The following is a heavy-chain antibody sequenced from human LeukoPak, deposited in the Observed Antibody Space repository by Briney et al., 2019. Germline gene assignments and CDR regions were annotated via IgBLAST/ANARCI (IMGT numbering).Heavy chain of an antibody. CDR1: GFTFSSYG. CDR3: ARIDYYDGSGLFDY. Sequence: PGGSLRLSCAASGFTFSSYGMHWVRQAPGKGLEWVSSISSSSSYIYYADSVKGRFTISRDNAKNSLYLQMNSLRAEDTAVYYCARIDYYDGSGLFDYWGQGTLVTVSS. V-gene: IGHV3-21*01. D-gene: IGHD3-22*01. CDR2: ISSSSSYI. J-gene: IGHJ4*02.